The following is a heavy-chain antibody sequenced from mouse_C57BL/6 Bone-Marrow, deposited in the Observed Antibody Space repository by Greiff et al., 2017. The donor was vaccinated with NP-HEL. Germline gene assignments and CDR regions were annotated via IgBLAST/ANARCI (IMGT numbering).Heavy chain of an antibody. V-gene: IGHV2-6-1*01. CDR3: ARHSYYYGSSYTYYAMDY. CDR1: GFSLTSYG. CDR2: IWSDGST. D-gene: IGHD1-1*01. J-gene: IGHJ4*01. Sequence: QVQLKESGPGLVAPSQSLSITCTVSGFSLTSYGVHWVRQPPGKGLEWLVVIWSDGSTTYNSALKSRLSISKDNSKSQVFLKMNSLQTDDTAMYYCARHSYYYGSSYTYYAMDYWGQGTSVTVSS.